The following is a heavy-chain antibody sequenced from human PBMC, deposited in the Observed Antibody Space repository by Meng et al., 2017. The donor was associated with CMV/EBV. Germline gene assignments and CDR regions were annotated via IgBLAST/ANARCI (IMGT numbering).Heavy chain of an antibody. CDR2: IYYSGST. Sequence: SETLSPTCTVAGGSPSSSSYDWGWIRQPPGRGLEWIGSIYYSGSTYYNQSPKCRVTISVDTSKNQFSLKLSSVTAADTAVYYCARLGDGYNSGYFDYWGQGTLVTVSS. CDR1: GGSPSSSSYD. CDR3: ARLGDGYNSGYFDY. J-gene: IGHJ4*02. D-gene: IGHD5-24*01. V-gene: IGHV4-39*01.